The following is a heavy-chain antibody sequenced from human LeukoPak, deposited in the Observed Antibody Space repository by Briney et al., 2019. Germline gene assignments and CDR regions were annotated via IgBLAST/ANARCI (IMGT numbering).Heavy chain of an antibody. V-gene: IGHV4-59*01. CDR3: ARANCGGDCFTGVHFPYHYYGMDV. Sequence: SETLSLTCTVSGGSISSYYWSWIRQPPGKGLEWVGYIYYSGSTNYNPSLKSRVTISVDTSKNQFSLKLSSVTAADTAVYYCARANCGGDCFTGVHFPYHYYGMDVWGQGTTVTVSS. D-gene: IGHD2-21*02. CDR2: IYYSGST. J-gene: IGHJ6*02. CDR1: GGSISSYY.